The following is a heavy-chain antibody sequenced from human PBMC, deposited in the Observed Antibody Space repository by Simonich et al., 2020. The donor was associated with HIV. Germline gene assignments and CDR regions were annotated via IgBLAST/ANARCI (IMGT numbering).Heavy chain of an antibody. CDR3: ARDAYSGYDWGFDY. D-gene: IGHD5-12*01. CDR1: GFNFSSYG. Sequence: QVQLVESGGGVVQPGRSLRLSCAASGFNFSSYGMHWVHQALGKGLEWLAIIWYGDGNNKYYTDSVKGRFTISRDNSKNTLYLQMNRLRAEDTAVYYCARDAYSGYDWGFDYWGQGILVTVSS. CDR2: IWYGDGNNK. J-gene: IGHJ4*02. V-gene: IGHV3-33*01.